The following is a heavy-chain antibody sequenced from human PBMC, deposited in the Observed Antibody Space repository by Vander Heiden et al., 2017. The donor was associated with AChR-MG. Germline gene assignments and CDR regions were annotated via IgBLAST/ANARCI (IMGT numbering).Heavy chain of an antibody. CDR2: SYWDDDK. J-gene: IGHJ3*02. CDR1: GFSLSSSGVA. V-gene: IGHV2-5*02. CDR3: ARRQSDAFDI. Sequence: QITLKESGPALVKPTQTLTLTCTFSGFSLSSSGVAVGWIRQPPGKALEWLAISYWDDDKRYSPSLNSRLTITKDTSKNQVVLTMTNMDPVDAATYYCARRQSDAFDIWGQGTMVTVSS.